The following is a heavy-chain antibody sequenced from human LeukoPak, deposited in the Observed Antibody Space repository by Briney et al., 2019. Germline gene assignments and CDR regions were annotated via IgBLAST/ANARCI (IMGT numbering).Heavy chain of an antibody. J-gene: IGHJ5*02. V-gene: IGHV1-18*01. CDR2: ISAYNGNT. CDR1: GYTFTSYG. CDR3: ARDAGGYCSSTSCYGSYNWFDP. D-gene: IGHD2-2*01. Sequence: ASVKVSCKASGYTFTSYGISWVRQAPGQGLEWMGWISAYNGNTNYAQKLQGRVTMTTDTSTSTAYMELRSLRSDDTAVYYCARDAGGYCSSTSCYGSYNWFDPWGQGTLVTVSS.